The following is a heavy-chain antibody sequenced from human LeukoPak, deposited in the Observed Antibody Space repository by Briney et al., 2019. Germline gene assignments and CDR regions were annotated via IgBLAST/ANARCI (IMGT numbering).Heavy chain of an antibody. CDR1: GGSLSGYY. D-gene: IGHD3-22*01. CDR3: ARGVTDSSGYTLDY. J-gene: IGHJ4*02. CDR2: INHSGRS. V-gene: IGHV4-34*01. Sequence: SETLSLTCAVYGGSLSGYYWTWIRQPPGKGLEWSGEINHSGRSYYNPSLKSRVIIAIDTSKNHFSLKLSFVTEADTAVYYCARGVTDSSGYTLDYWGQGTLVIVS.